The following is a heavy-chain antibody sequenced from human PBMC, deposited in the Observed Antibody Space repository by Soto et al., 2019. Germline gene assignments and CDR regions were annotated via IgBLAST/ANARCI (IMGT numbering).Heavy chain of an antibody. CDR1: GYSFTTYW. CDR2: IDPSDSYT. D-gene: IGHD5-18*01. CDR3: ARWDTAYYCYYYGMDV. V-gene: IGHV5-10-1*01. Sequence: PGESLKISCKGSGYSFTTYWISWVRQMPGKGLEWLGRIDPSDSYTNYSPSFQGHVTISADKSISTAYLQWSSLKASDTAMYYCARWDTAYYCYYYGMDVWGQGTTVTVSS. J-gene: IGHJ6*02.